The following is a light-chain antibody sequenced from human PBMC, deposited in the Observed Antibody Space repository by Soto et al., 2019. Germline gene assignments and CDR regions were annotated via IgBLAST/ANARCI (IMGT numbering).Light chain of an antibody. V-gene: IGKV1-27*01. CDR2: GAS. CDR3: QKYDSSPLT. J-gene: IGKJ4*01. Sequence: DLLMTQSPSSLSASVGDRVTITCRASQGISNYLAWYQQKPGQVPKLLIYGASNLQSGVPSRFSGSGSGTDFTLTVSSLQPEDVASYYCQKYDSSPLTFGGGTKVEIK. CDR1: QGISNY.